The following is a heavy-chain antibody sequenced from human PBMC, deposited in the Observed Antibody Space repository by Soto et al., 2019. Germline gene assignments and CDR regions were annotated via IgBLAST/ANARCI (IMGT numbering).Heavy chain of an antibody. J-gene: IGHJ4*02. CDR2: IGYTGTT. CDR1: GGSISSYG. D-gene: IGHD3-3*01. Sequence: SETLSLTCTVSGGSISSYGGSWIRQPPGKGLEWIGCIGYTGTTYYNPSLQSRVTMSVDTSENQISLRLSSMTAADTAVYYCASHVHNQGYEYYFDSWSQGTLVTVSS. V-gene: IGHV4-59*04. CDR3: ASHVHNQGYEYYFDS.